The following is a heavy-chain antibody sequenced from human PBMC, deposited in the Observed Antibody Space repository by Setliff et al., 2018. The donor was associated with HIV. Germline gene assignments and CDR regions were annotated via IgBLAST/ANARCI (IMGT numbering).Heavy chain of an antibody. D-gene: IGHD4-4*01. J-gene: IGHJ6*02. Sequence: SVKVSCKASGYTVTNYAMHWVRQAPGQRLEWMGWINAGNGDTKYSQKFQGRVTFTWDTSASTAYMELSSLRSEDTALYYCARDSGDDYSDYYYYGMDVWGQGTTVTVSS. V-gene: IGHV1-3*01. CDR1: GYTVTNYA. CDR2: INAGNGDT. CDR3: ARDSGDDYSDYYYYGMDV.